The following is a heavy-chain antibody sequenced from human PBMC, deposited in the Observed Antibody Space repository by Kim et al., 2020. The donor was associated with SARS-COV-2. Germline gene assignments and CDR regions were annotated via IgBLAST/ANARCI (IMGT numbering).Heavy chain of an antibody. CDR1: GGSISSGDYY. Sequence: SETLSLTCTVSGGSISSGDYYWSWIRQPPGKGLEWIGYIYYSGSTYYNPSLKSRVTISVDTSKNQFSLKLSSVTAADTAVYYCARDSGFHARYYYGSGRPDYGMDVWGQGTTVTVSS. CDR2: IYYSGST. J-gene: IGHJ6*02. CDR3: ARDSGFHARYYYGSGRPDYGMDV. D-gene: IGHD3-10*01. V-gene: IGHV4-30-4*01.